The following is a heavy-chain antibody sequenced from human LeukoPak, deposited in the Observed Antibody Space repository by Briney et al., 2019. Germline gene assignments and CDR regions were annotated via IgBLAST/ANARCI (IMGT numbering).Heavy chain of an antibody. CDR1: GYTFTSYG. D-gene: IGHD2-15*01. CDR3: ARVNGGRLRGEDWFDP. CDR2: ISAYNGNT. Sequence: ASVKVSCKASGYTFTSYGISWVRQAPGQGVEWMGWISAYNGNTNYAQKLQGRVTMTTDTSTSTAYMELRSLRSDDTAVYYCARVNGGRLRGEDWFDPWGQGTLVTVSS. V-gene: IGHV1-18*01. J-gene: IGHJ5*02.